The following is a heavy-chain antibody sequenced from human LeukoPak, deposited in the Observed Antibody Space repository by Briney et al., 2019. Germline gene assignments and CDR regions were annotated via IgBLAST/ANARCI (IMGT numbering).Heavy chain of an antibody. CDR3: ARLRYYSGSGPPWYFDY. D-gene: IGHD3-10*01. CDR2: IYYSGST. V-gene: IGHV4-39*01. Sequence: SETLSLTCTVSGGSVSSSSFYWGWIRQPPGKGLEWIGRIYYSGSTYYNPSLKSRVTISVDTSKNQFSLRLSSVTAADTALHYCARLRYYSGSGPPWYFDYWGQGTLVTVSS. J-gene: IGHJ4*02. CDR1: GGSVSSSSFY.